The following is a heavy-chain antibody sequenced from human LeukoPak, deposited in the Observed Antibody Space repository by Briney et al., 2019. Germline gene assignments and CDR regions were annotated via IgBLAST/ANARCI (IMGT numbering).Heavy chain of an antibody. CDR1: GFTFSDYY. D-gene: IGHD3-9*01. V-gene: IGHV3-11*04. CDR2: ISSSGSTI. J-gene: IGHJ4*02. Sequence: GGSLRLSCAASGFTFSDYYMSWIRQAPGKGLEWVSYISSSGSTIYYADSVKGRFTISRDNAKNSLYLQMNSLRAEDTAVYYCASYYDILTGFFDYWGQGTLVTVSS. CDR3: ASYYDILTGFFDY.